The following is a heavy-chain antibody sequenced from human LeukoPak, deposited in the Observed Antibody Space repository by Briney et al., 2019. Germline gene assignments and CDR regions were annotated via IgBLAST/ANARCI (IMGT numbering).Heavy chain of an antibody. CDR1: GGSIRSYY. D-gene: IGHD4-17*01. CDR2: IYYSGRS. CDR3: ARTGSTVTMLYPFDH. V-gene: IGHV4-59*01. Sequence: PSETLSLTCTVSGGSIRSYYWSWSRQPPGKGLEWGGYIYYSGRSNYKPSLKSRVSISVDTSKNQFSLKLSSVTDADTAVYYCARTGSTVTMLYPFDHWGQGTLVTVSS. J-gene: IGHJ4*02.